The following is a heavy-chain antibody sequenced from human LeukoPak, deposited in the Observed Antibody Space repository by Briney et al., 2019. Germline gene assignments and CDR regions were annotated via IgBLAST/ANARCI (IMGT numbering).Heavy chain of an antibody. Sequence: GGSLRLSCAASGFTFSSYGMHWVRQAPGKGLEWVAVIWYDGSNKYYADSVKGRFTISRDNAKNSLYLQMNSLRAEDTAVYYCARGPKVYYGSGINWFDPWGQGTLVTVSS. D-gene: IGHD3-10*01. V-gene: IGHV3-33*01. CDR1: GFTFSSYG. CDR3: ARGPKVYYGSGINWFDP. J-gene: IGHJ5*02. CDR2: IWYDGSNK.